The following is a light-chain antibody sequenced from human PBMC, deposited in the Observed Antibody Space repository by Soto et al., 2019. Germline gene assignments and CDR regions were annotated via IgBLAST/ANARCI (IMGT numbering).Light chain of an antibody. V-gene: IGKV4-1*01. CDR1: QRVLYSSNNKNY. J-gene: IGKJ4*01. CDR2: WAS. Sequence: DIVMTQSPDSLAVSLGERATINCKSSQRVLYSSNNKNYLTWYQQKPGQPPKLLIYWASTRESGLPDRFSGSGSGTHFTLTITSLQAEDVAVYYCQQYYSTPPTFGGGTKVEI. CDR3: QQYYSTPPT.